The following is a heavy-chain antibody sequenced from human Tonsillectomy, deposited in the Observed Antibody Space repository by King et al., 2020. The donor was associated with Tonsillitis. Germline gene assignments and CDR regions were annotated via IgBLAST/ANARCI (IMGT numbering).Heavy chain of an antibody. D-gene: IGHD6-13*01. CDR3: ARDSAAAGNDY. V-gene: IGHV1-46*01. J-gene: IGHJ4*02. Sequence: VQLVESGAEVKKPGASVKVSCKASGYTFTSYYMHWVRQAPGQGLEWMGIINPSGGSTSYAQKFQGRVTMTRDTSTSTVYMELSSLRSGETAVYYCARDSAAAGNDYWGQGTLVTVSS. CDR1: GYTFTSYY. CDR2: INPSGGST.